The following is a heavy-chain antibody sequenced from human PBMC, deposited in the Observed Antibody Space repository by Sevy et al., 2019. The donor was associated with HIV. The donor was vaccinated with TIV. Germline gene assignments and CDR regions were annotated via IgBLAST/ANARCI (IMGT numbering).Heavy chain of an antibody. Sequence: GGSLRLSCAVSGFNVYSDDMTWVRQAPGKGLEWVSVIYSDGTTYYADSVRGRFTGSRDSFKHTVSLQMNSLRVEDTAVYYCARGGRGFYYYGLDVWGQGTTVTVSS. CDR1: GFNVYSDD. V-gene: IGHV3-53*01. CDR2: IYSDGTT. CDR3: ARGGRGFYYYGLDV. J-gene: IGHJ6*02. D-gene: IGHD3-16*01.